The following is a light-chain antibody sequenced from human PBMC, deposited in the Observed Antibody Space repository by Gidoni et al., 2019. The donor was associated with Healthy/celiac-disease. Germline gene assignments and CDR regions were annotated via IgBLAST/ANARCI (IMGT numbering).Light chain of an antibody. V-gene: IGLV2-8*01. Sequence: QSALTHPPSASASPGPSVTISCTGTSSDVGGYNYVSWYQQHPGKATTLMIYEVSKRPSGFPERFSGSKSGKTASLTVAGLQAEDEADYYCSSYAGSNNFVVFGGGTKLTVL. CDR3: SSYAGSNNFVV. CDR1: SSDVGGYNY. CDR2: EVS. J-gene: IGLJ2*01.